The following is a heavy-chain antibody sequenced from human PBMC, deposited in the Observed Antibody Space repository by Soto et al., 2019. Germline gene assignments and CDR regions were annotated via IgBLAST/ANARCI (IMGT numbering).Heavy chain of an antibody. Sequence: PGGSLRLSCAASGFTFSSYGMHWVRQAPGKGLEWVAVIWYDGSNEYYADSVKGRFTISRDNSKNTLYLQMNSLRAEDTAVYYCARDPGLGELTFYFDYWGQGTLVTVSS. J-gene: IGHJ4*02. D-gene: IGHD3-16*01. CDR1: GFTFSSYG. CDR3: ARDPGLGELTFYFDY. CDR2: IWYDGSNE. V-gene: IGHV3-33*01.